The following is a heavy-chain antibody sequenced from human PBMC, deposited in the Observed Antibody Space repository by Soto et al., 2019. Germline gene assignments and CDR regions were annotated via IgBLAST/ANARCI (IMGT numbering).Heavy chain of an antibody. D-gene: IGHD3-10*01. V-gene: IGHV4-31*03. CDR1: GGSISSGGYY. J-gene: IGHJ4*02. CDR3: ARAYYYGSGIYYRNVLFAH. CDR2: IYYSGST. Sequence: SETLSLTCTVSGGSISSGGYYWSWIRQHPGKGLEWIGYIYYSGSTYYNPSLKSRVTISVDTSKNQFSLKLSSVTAADTAVYYCARAYYYGSGIYYRNVLFAHWGQGTLVPVSS.